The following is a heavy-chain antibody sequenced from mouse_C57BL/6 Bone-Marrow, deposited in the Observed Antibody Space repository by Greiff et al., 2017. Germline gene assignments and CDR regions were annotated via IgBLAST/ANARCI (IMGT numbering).Heavy chain of an antibody. CDR3: ARGYDYDYAMDY. D-gene: IGHD2-4*01. J-gene: IGHJ4*01. V-gene: IGHV1-39*01. Sequence: EVQLQESGPELVKPGASVKISCKASGYSFTDYNMNWVKQSYGKSLEWIGVINPNYGTTSYNQKFKGKATLTVDQSSSTAYLQLNSLTSEDSAVYYCARGYDYDYAMDYWGQGTSVTVSS. CDR1: GYSFTDYN. CDR2: INPNYGTT.